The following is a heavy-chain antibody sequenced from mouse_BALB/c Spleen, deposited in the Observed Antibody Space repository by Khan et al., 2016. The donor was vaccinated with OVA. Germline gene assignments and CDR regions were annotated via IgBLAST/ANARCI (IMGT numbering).Heavy chain of an antibody. J-gene: IGHJ2*01. CDR2: INPDSSTI. Sequence: EVKLEESGGGLVQPGGSLKLSCAASGFDFSRYWMSWVQQAPGKGLEWIGEINPDSSTINYTPSLKDKFIISRDSAKNTLYLQMSKVRSEDTALYYCATDYYYGSGCFDYWGQGTTLTVSS. CDR1: GFDFSRYW. V-gene: IGHV4-1*02. CDR3: ATDYYYGSGCFDY. D-gene: IGHD1-1*01.